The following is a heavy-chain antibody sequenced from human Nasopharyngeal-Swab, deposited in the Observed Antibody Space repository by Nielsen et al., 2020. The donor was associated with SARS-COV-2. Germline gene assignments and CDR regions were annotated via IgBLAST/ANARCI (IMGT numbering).Heavy chain of an antibody. V-gene: IGHV3-23*01. Sequence: GESLKISCAASGFTVSSNYMSWVRQAPGKGLEWVSSVSGTGHTTKYTDTVKGLFTISRDNSEKKVYLEMHSLRAEDTAVYYCAKDRYCSGGACYFNGFDSWGQGTLVTVSS. CDR1: GFTVSSNY. CDR2: VSGTGHTT. CDR3: AKDRYCSGGACYFNGFDS. J-gene: IGHJ4*02. D-gene: IGHD2-15*01.